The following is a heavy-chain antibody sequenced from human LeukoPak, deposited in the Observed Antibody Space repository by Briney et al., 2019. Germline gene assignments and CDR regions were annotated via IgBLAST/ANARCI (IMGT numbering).Heavy chain of an antibody. J-gene: IGHJ4*02. Sequence: GGSLRLSCAASGFTFSSYGMHWVRQAPGKGLEWVAFIRYDGSNKYYADSVKGRFTISRDNSKNTLYLQMNSLRAEDTAVYYCAKDPKYNWNGKGIYYFDYWGQGTLVTVSS. CDR1: GFTFSSYG. CDR3: AKDPKYNWNGKGIYYFDY. D-gene: IGHD1-20*01. CDR2: IRYDGSNK. V-gene: IGHV3-30*02.